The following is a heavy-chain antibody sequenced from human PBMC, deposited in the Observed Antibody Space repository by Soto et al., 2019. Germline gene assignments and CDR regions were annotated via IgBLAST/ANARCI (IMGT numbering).Heavy chain of an antibody. CDR1: GFTVSSYA. D-gene: IGHD5-12*01. CDR2: IRGNGDPP. Sequence: GWSLRLSCSASGFTVSSYAMHLVRQAPGKGLEYVSGIRGNGDPPFYADSVKGRFIISRDNSKNTLFLQMSSLSADDTAVYYCVKSRGGNNFDFFHWGEGSLVTVSS. V-gene: IGHV3-64D*06. J-gene: IGHJ4*02. CDR3: VKSRGGNNFDFFH.